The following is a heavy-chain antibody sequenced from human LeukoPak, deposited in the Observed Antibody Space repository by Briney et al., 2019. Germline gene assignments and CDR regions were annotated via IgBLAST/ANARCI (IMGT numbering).Heavy chain of an antibody. CDR1: GYSISSGYY. Sequence: SETLSLTCTVSGYSISSGYYWGWIRQPPGKGLEWIGSIYHSGSTYYNPSLKSRVTISVDTSKNQFSLKLSSVTAADTAVYYCARGGSGSYHDPFDYWGQGTLVTVSS. J-gene: IGHJ4*02. D-gene: IGHD3-10*01. CDR2: IYHSGST. CDR3: ARGGSGSYHDPFDY. V-gene: IGHV4-38-2*02.